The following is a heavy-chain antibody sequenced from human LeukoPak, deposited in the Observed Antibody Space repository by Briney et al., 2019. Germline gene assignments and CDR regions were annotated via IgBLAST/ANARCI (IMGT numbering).Heavy chain of an antibody. D-gene: IGHD3-10*01. J-gene: IGHJ4*02. CDR1: GFTFSSYW. V-gene: IGHV3-7*01. Sequence: GGSLRLSCAASGFTFSSYWMSWVRQAPGKGLEWVANIKQDGSEKYYVDSVKGRFTISRDNAKNTLYLQMNNLSVEDTAVYYCARDFYYGLYYFDYWGQGTLVTVSS. CDR2: IKQDGSEK. CDR3: ARDFYYGLYYFDY.